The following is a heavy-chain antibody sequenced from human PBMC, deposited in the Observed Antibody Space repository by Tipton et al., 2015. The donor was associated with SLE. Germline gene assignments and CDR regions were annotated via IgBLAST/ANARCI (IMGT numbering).Heavy chain of an antibody. CDR3: ARVSGSSPQADY. CDR2: INHSGST. V-gene: IGHV4-34*01. CDR1: GGSFSGYY. D-gene: IGHD6-6*01. J-gene: IGHJ4*02. Sequence: TLSLTCAVYGGSFSGYYWSWIRQPPGKGLEWIGEINHSGSTNYNPSLKSRVTISVDTSKNQFSLKLSSVTAADTAVYYCARVSGSSPQADYCAQGSLVTVSS.